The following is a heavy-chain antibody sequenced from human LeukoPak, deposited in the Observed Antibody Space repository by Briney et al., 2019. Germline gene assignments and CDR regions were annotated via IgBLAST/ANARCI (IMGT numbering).Heavy chain of an antibody. D-gene: IGHD2-15*01. J-gene: IGHJ4*02. CDR1: EYSFTTYW. V-gene: IGHV5-51*01. Sequence: GESLKISCKGSEYSFTTYWIAWGRQMPGEGLEWMGIIYPGDSDTRYSPSFQGQVTISADKSINTAYLQWSSLKASDTAMYVCASGRGYCSGGSCYPNGFDYWGQGTLVTVSS. CDR3: ASGRGYCSGGSCYPNGFDY. CDR2: IYPGDSDT.